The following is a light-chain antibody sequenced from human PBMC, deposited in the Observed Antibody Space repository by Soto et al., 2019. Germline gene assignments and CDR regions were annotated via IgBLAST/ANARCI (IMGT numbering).Light chain of an antibody. CDR3: QKYNSAPFT. Sequence: DIQMTQSPSSLSASVGDRVTITCRASQGISNYLAWYQQKQGKVPKLLIYAASTLQSGVPSRFSGSGSGTDFTRSISSLQPEDVATYYGQKYNSAPFTFGRGTKVDIK. V-gene: IGKV1-27*01. CDR1: QGISNY. CDR2: AAS. J-gene: IGKJ3*01.